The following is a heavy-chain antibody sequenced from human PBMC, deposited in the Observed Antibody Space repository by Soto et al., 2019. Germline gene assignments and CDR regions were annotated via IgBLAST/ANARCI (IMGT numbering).Heavy chain of an antibody. Sequence: GESLKISCKASGYIIKNYWIGWVRQMPGQGLEWMGIIFPDDSDTGYSPSFQGHVTISVDKSISTAYVQWSSLKASDSAIYYCFRGGVTSRTFDYWGQGTLVTVSS. V-gene: IGHV5-51*01. J-gene: IGHJ4*02. CDR1: GYIIKNYW. CDR3: FRGGVTSRTFDY. D-gene: IGHD3-16*01. CDR2: IFPDDSDT.